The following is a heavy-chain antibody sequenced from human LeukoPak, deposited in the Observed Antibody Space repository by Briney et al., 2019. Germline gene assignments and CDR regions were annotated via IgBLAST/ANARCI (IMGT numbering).Heavy chain of an antibody. J-gene: IGHJ4*02. D-gene: IGHD1-26*01. V-gene: IGHV3-23*01. CDR2: ISGRGGST. Sequence: PGGSLRLSCAASGFTFSTYAMSWVRQAPGKELEWVSGISGRGGSTYYADSVKGRFTISRDDSKNTLYLQMNSLRAEDTAVYYCAKAGSIRFDYWGQGTLVTVSS. CDR1: GFTFSTYA. CDR3: AKAGSIRFDY.